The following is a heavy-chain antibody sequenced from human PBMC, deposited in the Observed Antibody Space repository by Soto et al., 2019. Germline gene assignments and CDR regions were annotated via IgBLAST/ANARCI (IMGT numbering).Heavy chain of an antibody. D-gene: IGHD3-3*01. CDR1: GYTFTGYF. J-gene: IGHJ5*02. CDR3: ARGGGTILAPLP. V-gene: IGHV1-2*02. Sequence: QVQLEQSGAEVKKPGASVKVSCKASGYTFTGYFMHWVRQAPGQGLEWMGWINPNSGATKYAQKFQGRVSRSRDTSISTAYMELGGLRSDDTTVYYCARGGGTILAPLPWGQGTLVTVSS. CDR2: INPNSGAT.